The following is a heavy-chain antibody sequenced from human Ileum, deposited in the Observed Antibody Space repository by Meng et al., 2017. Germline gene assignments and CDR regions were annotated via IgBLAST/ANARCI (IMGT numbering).Heavy chain of an antibody. CDR1: GYRFTNYW. Sequence: GESLKISCKGSGYRFTNYWIGWVRQMPGKGLEWMGIIYPGDSDTRYSPSLQGQVTISADESSATAYLQWSSLKASDTAIYYCARTYSASSGGGFDYWGQGTLVPSPQ. D-gene: IGHD3-16*01. CDR2: IYPGDSDT. J-gene: IGHJ4*02. CDR3: ARTYSASSGGGFDY. V-gene: IGHV5-51*01.